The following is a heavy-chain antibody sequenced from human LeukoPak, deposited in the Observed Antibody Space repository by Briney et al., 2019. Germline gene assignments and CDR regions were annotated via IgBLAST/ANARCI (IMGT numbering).Heavy chain of an antibody. Sequence: PGRSLRLSCAASGFTFSSYAMHWVRQAPGKGLEWVAVISYDGSNKYYADSEKGRFTISRDNSKNTLYLQMNSLRAEDTAVYYCARAGRTRDYYYYMDVWGKGTTVTVSS. D-gene: IGHD1-7*01. CDR3: ARAGRTRDYYYYMDV. CDR2: ISYDGSNK. J-gene: IGHJ6*03. V-gene: IGHV3-30-3*01. CDR1: GFTFSSYA.